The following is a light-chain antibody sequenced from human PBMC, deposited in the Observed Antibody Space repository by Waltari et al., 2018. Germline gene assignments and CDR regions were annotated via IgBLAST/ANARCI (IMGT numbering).Light chain of an antibody. CDR2: ANN. V-gene: IGLV1-40*01. Sequence: QSVLTQPPSVSGAPGPRVTISCTGSSSKLGSYYHVHWYQQLPGTAPKVLIYANNNRPSGVPDRFSGSKSGASASLAITGLQAEDEADYYCQSFDSSLDGYVFGTGTKVTVL. J-gene: IGLJ1*01. CDR1: SSKLGSYYH. CDR3: QSFDSSLDGYV.